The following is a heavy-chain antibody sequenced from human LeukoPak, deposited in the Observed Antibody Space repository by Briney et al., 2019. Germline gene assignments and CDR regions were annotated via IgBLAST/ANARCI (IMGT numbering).Heavy chain of an antibody. Sequence: SETLSLTCTVSGGSISSYYWSWIRQPPGKGLEWIGYIYYSGSTNYNPSLKSRVTISVDTSKNQFPLKLSSVTAADTAVYYCARAGSRYCSGGSCYWNLKIDYWGQGTLVTVSS. CDR2: IYYSGST. CDR3: ARAGSRYCSGGSCYWNLKIDY. D-gene: IGHD2-15*01. CDR1: GGSISSYY. V-gene: IGHV4-59*01. J-gene: IGHJ4*02.